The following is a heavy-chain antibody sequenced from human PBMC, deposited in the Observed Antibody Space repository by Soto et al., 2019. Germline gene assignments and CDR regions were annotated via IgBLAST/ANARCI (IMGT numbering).Heavy chain of an antibody. D-gene: IGHD3-3*01. J-gene: IGHJ4*02. CDR3: ARSSEIFGVVIKSGSRGVIDY. CDR2: IYYSGST. CDR1: GGSISSGDYY. V-gene: IGHV4-30-4*01. Sequence: SETLSLTCTVSGGSISSGDYYWSWIRQPPGKGLEWIGYIYYSGSTYYNPSLKSRVTISVDTSKNQFSLKLSSVTAADTAVYYCARSSEIFGVVIKSGSRGVIDYWGQGTLVTVSS.